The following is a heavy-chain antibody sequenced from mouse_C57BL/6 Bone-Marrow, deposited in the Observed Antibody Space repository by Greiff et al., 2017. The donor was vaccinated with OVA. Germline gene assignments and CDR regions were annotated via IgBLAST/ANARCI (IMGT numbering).Heavy chain of an antibody. CDR1: GYTFTSYG. Sequence: QVQLKESGAELARPGASVKLSCKASGYTFTSYGISWVKQRTGQGLEWIGEIYPRSGSTYYNEKFKGKATMTADKSSSKAYVELSSLTSEDAAVYYCAREGSMDDWGQGTSVTVSS. J-gene: IGHJ4*01. V-gene: IGHV1-81*01. CDR3: AREGSMDD. D-gene: IGHD3-2*02. CDR2: IYPRSGST.